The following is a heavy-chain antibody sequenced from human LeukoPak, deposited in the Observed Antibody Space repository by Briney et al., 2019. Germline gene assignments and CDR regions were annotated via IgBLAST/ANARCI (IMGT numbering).Heavy chain of an antibody. D-gene: IGHD5-24*01. Sequence: EASVKVSCKASGYTFTNSYIHWVRQAPGQVLEWMGLINPDGGNTNYAQNFQGRVTLTRDTSTSTVYMELSSLRSEDTAIYYCARIRDGYNDAYDLWGQGTVVTVS. CDR1: GYTFTNSY. V-gene: IGHV1-46*01. J-gene: IGHJ3*01. CDR2: INPDGGNT. CDR3: ARIRDGYNDAYDL.